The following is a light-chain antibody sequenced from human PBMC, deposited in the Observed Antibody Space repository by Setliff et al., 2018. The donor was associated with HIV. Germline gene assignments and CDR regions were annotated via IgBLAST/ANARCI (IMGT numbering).Light chain of an antibody. CDR3: AAWDDSLNGHLV. CDR1: KSNIGTNS. Sequence: QSALSQPPSTSGTPGQRVTISCSGGKSNIGTNSVNWYQQVPGTAPKVLIYRTTRRPSGVPDRFSASKSGTSASLVISGLQSEDEATYFCAAWDDSLNGHLVFGGGT. V-gene: IGLV1-44*01. CDR2: RTT. J-gene: IGLJ3*02.